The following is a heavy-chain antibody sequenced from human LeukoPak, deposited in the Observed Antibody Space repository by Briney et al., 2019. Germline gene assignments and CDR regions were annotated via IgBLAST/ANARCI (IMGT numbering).Heavy chain of an antibody. CDR3: ARDGRTSGVWDAFDI. J-gene: IGHJ3*02. Sequence: PGGSLRLSCAASGFTFDGYAMHWVRQAPGKGLEWVSGISWNSGSIGYADSVKGRFTISRDNAKNSLYLQMNSLRAEDTAVYYCARDGRTSGVWDAFDIWGQGTMVTVSS. D-gene: IGHD2-2*01. CDR2: ISWNSGSI. V-gene: IGHV3-9*01. CDR1: GFTFDGYA.